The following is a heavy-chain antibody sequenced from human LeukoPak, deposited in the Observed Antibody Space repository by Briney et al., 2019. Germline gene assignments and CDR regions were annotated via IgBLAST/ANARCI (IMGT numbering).Heavy chain of an antibody. V-gene: IGHV3-30*04. Sequence: GGSLRLSCAASGFTFSTYAMHWVRQAPGKGLEWVAVVSNDGRNKIYVDSVKGRFTISRDNSKNTLFLQMNSLRIEDTAVYYCAREGTYSGYDLTDSWGQGTLVTVSS. CDR3: AREGTYSGYDLTDS. CDR1: GFTFSTYA. J-gene: IGHJ4*02. D-gene: IGHD5-12*01. CDR2: VSNDGRNK.